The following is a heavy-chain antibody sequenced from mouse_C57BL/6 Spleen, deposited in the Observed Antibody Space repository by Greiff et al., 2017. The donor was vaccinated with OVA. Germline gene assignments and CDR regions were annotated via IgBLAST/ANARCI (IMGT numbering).Heavy chain of an antibody. CDR1: GYTFTDYN. CDR3: ARGDGSSFDY. Sequence: VQLKESGPELVKPGASVKMSCKASGYTFTDYNMHWVKQSHGKSLEWIGYINPNNGGTSYNQKFKGKATLTVNKSSSTAYMELRSLTSEDSAVYYCARGDGSSFDYWGQGTTLTVSS. V-gene: IGHV1-22*01. CDR2: INPNNGGT. J-gene: IGHJ2*01. D-gene: IGHD1-1*01.